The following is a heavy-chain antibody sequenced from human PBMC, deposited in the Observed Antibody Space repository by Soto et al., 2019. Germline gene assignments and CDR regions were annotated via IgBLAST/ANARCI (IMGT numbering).Heavy chain of an antibody. D-gene: IGHD6-19*01. V-gene: IGHV1-46*01. CDR1: GFTFTTYF. CDR3: ARAWRFSSGLDY. Sequence: QVQLVQSGAEVKKPGASVTISCKASGFTFTTYFMHWLRQAPGQGLEWMGVISPGGDVTSYAQKFQGRVTVTKATSTTTVYMDLSSLRSDDTAVYYCARAWRFSSGLDYWGQGTLVTVSS. CDR2: ISPGGDVT. J-gene: IGHJ4*02.